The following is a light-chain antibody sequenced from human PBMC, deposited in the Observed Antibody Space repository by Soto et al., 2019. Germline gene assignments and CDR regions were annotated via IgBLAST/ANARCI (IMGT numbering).Light chain of an antibody. Sequence: EIVLTQSPATLSLSPGERATLSCRASQSVSSYLAWYQQKPGQAPRLLIYDASNRATGIPARFSGSGSGTHFTRTIGSLDPEDFAVYYRQQRSTWLTFGGGTKVEIK. CDR2: DAS. CDR3: QQRSTWLT. CDR1: QSVSSY. J-gene: IGKJ4*01. V-gene: IGKV3-11*01.